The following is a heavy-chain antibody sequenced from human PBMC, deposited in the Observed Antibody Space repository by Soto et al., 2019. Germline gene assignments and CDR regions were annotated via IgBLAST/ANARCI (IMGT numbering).Heavy chain of an antibody. CDR1: VGSISSGGYY. D-gene: IGHD3-22*01. Sequence: QVQLQESGPGLVKPSQTLSLTCTVSVGSISSGGYYWSWIRQHPGKGLEWIGYIYSGGSTYYNPSLKSRVTISVDTSKNQISLKLSSVPAADTAVYYCAREGYYDRIGFDYWGQGTLVTVSS. J-gene: IGHJ4*02. CDR3: AREGYYDRIGFDY. CDR2: IYSGGST. V-gene: IGHV4-31*03.